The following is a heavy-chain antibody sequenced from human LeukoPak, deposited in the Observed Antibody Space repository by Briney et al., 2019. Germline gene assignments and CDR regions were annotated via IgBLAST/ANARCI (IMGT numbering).Heavy chain of an antibody. Sequence: ASVKVSCKASGYTFSGYYMHWVRQAPGQGLEWMGWIKPNSGDTKYAQKFQGRVTMTRDTSINTAYMELSSLRSEDTAVYYCARGRLVDEGRFLEWLSPTVFDYWGQGTLVTVSS. CDR3: ARGRLVDEGRFLEWLSPTVFDY. CDR2: IKPNSGDT. J-gene: IGHJ4*02. CDR1: GYTFSGYY. V-gene: IGHV1-2*02. D-gene: IGHD3-3*01.